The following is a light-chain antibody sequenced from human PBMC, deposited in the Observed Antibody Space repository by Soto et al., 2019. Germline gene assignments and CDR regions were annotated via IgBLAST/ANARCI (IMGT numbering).Light chain of an antibody. CDR2: AAS. Sequence: DIQMTQSPSSLSASVGDRVTITCRASQNINNYLNWYQQKPGKAPKLMIYAASTLQSGVPSRFSGSGSGTDFTLTISSLQPEDFATYYCQQSYSTPTITFGQGTRLEIK. CDR1: QNINNY. CDR3: QQSYSTPTIT. J-gene: IGKJ5*01. V-gene: IGKV1-39*01.